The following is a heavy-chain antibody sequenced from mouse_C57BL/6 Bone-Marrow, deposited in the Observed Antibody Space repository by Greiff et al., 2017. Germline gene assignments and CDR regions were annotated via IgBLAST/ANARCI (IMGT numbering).Heavy chain of an antibody. Sequence: EVQLQQPGAELVKPGASVKISCKASGYTFTDYYMNWVKQSHGKSLEWIGDINPNNGGTSYNQKFKGKATLTVDKSSSTAYMELRSLTSEDSAVYYCARSYAMDYWGQGTSVTVSS. CDR3: ARSYAMDY. CDR1: GYTFTDYY. CDR2: INPNNGGT. J-gene: IGHJ4*01. V-gene: IGHV1-26*01.